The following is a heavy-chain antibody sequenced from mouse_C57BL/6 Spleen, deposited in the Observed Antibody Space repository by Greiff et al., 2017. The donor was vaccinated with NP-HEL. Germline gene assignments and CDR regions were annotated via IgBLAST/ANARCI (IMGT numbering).Heavy chain of an antibody. CDR1: GFTFSSYA. CDR3: ARVDGWEYFDY. CDR2: ISDGGSYT. J-gene: IGHJ2*01. D-gene: IGHD1-2*01. Sequence: EVQLVESGGGLVKPGGSLKLSCAASGFTFSSYAMSWVRQTPEKRLEWVATISDGGSYTYYPDNVKGRFTISRDNAKNNLYLQMSHLKSEDTAMYYCARVDGWEYFDYWGHGTTLTVSS. V-gene: IGHV5-4*01.